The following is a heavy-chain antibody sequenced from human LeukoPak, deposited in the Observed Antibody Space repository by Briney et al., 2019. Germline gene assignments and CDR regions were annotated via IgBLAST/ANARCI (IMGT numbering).Heavy chain of an antibody. J-gene: IGHJ3*02. V-gene: IGHV3-21*01. D-gene: IGHD1-26*01. CDR1: GFTFSSYS. CDR3: ARNLGATFAFDI. Sequence: GGSLRLSCAASGFTFSSYSMNWVRQAPGKGLEWVSSISSSSSYIYYADSVKGRFTISRDSAKNSLYLQMNSLRAEDTAVYYCARNLGATFAFDIWGQGTMVTVSS. CDR2: ISSSSSYI.